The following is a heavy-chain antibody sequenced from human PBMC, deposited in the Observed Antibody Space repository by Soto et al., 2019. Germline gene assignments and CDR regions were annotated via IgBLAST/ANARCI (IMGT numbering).Heavy chain of an antibody. Sequence: QVQLQESGPGLVKPAETLSLICTVSGGSITSYSWCWIRQPPGKGLEWIGHMYYAGGTNYNPSLKSRVTISVDMSKNQFSQKFSSVTAADTAVYYCARHLTPGIAAAGFDPWGQGTLVTVSS. CDR3: ARHLTPGIAAAGFDP. J-gene: IGHJ5*02. V-gene: IGHV4-59*08. CDR2: MYYAGGT. CDR1: GGSITSYS. D-gene: IGHD6-13*01.